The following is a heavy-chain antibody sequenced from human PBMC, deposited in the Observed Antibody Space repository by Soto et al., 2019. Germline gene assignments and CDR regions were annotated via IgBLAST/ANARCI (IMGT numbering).Heavy chain of an antibody. CDR3: ATQRAVGAARDCDV. J-gene: IGHJ4*02. D-gene: IGHD1-26*01. Sequence: QVQLVQSGAEVKKPGASVKVSCKVSGYTLTELSMHWVRQAPGKGLEWMGGFDPEDGETIYAQKFQGRVTMTEDTXXATAYMELTSLRSEDTAVYYCATQRAVGAARDCDVWGQGTLVPVSS. V-gene: IGHV1-24*01. CDR1: GYTLTELS. CDR2: FDPEDGET.